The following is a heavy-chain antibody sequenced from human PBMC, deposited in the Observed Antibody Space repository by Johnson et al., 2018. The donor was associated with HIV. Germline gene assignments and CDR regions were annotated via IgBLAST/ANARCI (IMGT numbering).Heavy chain of an antibody. V-gene: IGHV3-30*04. CDR3: ARERHAFDI. CDR2: ISYDGSNK. Sequence: VQLVESGGGVVQPGRSLRLSCAASGFTFSSYAMHWVRQAPGKGLEWVAVISYDGSNKYYADSVKGRFTISRDNSKNTLYLQMNSLIAEDTAVYYCARERHAFDIWGQGTMVTVSS. CDR1: GFTFSSYA. J-gene: IGHJ3*02.